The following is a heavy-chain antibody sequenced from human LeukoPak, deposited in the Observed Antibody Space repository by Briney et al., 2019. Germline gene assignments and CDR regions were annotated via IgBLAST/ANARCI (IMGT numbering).Heavy chain of an antibody. CDR1: GFTFSSYA. CDR3: ARGGPDTAMAHEY. D-gene: IGHD5-18*01. CDR2: ISGSGGST. V-gene: IGHV3-23*01. Sequence: GGSLRLSCAASGFTFSSYAMSWVRQAPGKGLEWVSAISGSGGSTYYADSVKGRFTISRDNAKNTVYLQMNSLRVEDTAVYYCARGGPDTAMAHEYWGQGTLVTVSS. J-gene: IGHJ4*02.